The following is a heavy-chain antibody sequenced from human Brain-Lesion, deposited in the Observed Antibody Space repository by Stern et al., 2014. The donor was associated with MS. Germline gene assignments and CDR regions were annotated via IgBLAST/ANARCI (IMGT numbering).Heavy chain of an antibody. D-gene: IGHD1-26*01. V-gene: IGHV4-39*01. Sequence: VQLEESGPGLVKPSETLSLTCTVSGGSLSSSTYYWAWIRQPPGKGLEWIGNIYYSGFTYYNPSLKSRVTIAVAMSKNQFSLKLSSVTAADTAIYYCARHDSVPRPSQLYSARDRGPGYFDYWGQGTLVTVSS. CDR3: ARHDSVPRPSQLYSARDRGPGYFDY. CDR1: GGSLSSSTYY. CDR2: IYYSGFT. J-gene: IGHJ4*02.